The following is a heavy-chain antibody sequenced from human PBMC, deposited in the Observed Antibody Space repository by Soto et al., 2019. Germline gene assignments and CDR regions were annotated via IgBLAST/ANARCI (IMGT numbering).Heavy chain of an antibody. J-gene: IGHJ4*02. V-gene: IGHV1-46*01. CDR1: GYNFASNH. CDR2: IHPTDGST. Sequence: QVQLVQSGAEVKEPGASVKVSCKASGYNFASNHMHWVRHIPGQGLEWMGLIHPTDGSTSYAQRFRGRITLTRDAPTNTDYNELRGLTSEDTAVYYCVRDRVGSWTLDYWGQGTLLTVSS. CDR3: VRDRVGSWTLDY. D-gene: IGHD6-13*01.